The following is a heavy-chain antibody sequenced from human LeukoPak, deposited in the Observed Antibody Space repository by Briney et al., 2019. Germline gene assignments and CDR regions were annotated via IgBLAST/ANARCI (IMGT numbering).Heavy chain of an antibody. V-gene: IGHV4-59*01. CDR2: IYYSGST. CDR3: ARAGYSGSDFYV. D-gene: IGHD5-12*01. CDR1: GGSFSSYY. Sequence: PSETLSLTCTLSGGSFSSYYWSWTRQPPGKGLEWIGYIYYSGSTNYNPSLKSRVTISVDTPKNQFSLKLSSVTATDTAVYYCARAGYSGSDFYVWGKGSTVTVSS. J-gene: IGHJ6*04.